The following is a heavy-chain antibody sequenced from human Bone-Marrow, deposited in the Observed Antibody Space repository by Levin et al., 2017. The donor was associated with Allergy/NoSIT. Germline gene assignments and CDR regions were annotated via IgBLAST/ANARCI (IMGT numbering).Heavy chain of an antibody. CDR1: GGSLSSNDYY. CDR3: ASLRPGNYYYYGFDV. V-gene: IGHV4-39*07. Sequence: PSETLSLTCSVSGGSLSSNDYYWGWIRQPPGRGLEWIGTIYYSGTTYYNASLKSRVTISVDTSNNQFSLKLRSVTTADTAIYYCASLRPGNYYYYGFDVWGQGATVTVSS. J-gene: IGHJ6*02. CDR2: IYYSGTT. D-gene: IGHD4-17*01.